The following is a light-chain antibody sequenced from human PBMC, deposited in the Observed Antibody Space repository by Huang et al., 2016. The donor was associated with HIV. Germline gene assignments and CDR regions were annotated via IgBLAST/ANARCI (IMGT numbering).Light chain of an antibody. J-gene: IGKJ4*01. Sequence: IQMTQSPSSLSASVGDSVTITCRASQAISNSLVWYQQKPGKAPKLLLFAASRLDSGVPSRFRGSVSGTDYTLTISSLQPDDFATYYCQQYFTTPLAFGGGTKVEIK. CDR3: QQYFTTPLA. V-gene: IGKV1-NL1*01. CDR1: QAISNS. CDR2: AAS.